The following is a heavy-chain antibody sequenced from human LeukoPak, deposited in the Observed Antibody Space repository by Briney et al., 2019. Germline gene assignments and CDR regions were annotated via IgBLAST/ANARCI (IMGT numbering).Heavy chain of an antibody. J-gene: IGHJ4*02. CDR2: ISHDGSNK. D-gene: IGHD3-22*01. Sequence: EWVAVISHDGSNKYYADSVKGRFTISRDNSKNTLYLQMNSLRAEDTAVYYCARDSMIVVALGVLDYWGQGTLVTVSS. V-gene: IGHV3-30*01. CDR3: ARDSMIVVALGVLDY.